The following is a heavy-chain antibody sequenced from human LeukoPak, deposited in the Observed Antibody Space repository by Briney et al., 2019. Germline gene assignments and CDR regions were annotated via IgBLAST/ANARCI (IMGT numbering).Heavy chain of an antibody. CDR1: GFTFGDYA. Sequence: PGGSLRLSCTASGFTFGDYAMSWVRQAPGKGLEWVSAISGSGGSTYYADSVKGRFTISRDNSKNTLYLQMNSLRAEDTAVYYCAKSLSILTGYYPGLPWGQGTLVTVSS. J-gene: IGHJ5*02. CDR2: ISGSGGST. D-gene: IGHD3-9*01. CDR3: AKSLSILTGYYPGLP. V-gene: IGHV3-23*01.